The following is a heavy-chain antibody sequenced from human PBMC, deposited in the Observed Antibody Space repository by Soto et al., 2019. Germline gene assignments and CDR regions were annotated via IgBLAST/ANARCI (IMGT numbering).Heavy chain of an antibody. CDR2: IYSGGST. Sequence: EVQLVESGGGLIQPGGSLRLSCAASGFTVSSNYMSWVRQAPGKGLEWVSFIYSGGSTYYADSVKGRFTISRDNSKNTLYLQMNSLRAEDTAVYYCARGQDYYDSSGYYYDDYWGQGTLVTVSS. CDR1: GFTVSSNY. D-gene: IGHD3-22*01. CDR3: ARGQDYYDSSGYYYDDY. V-gene: IGHV3-53*01. J-gene: IGHJ4*02.